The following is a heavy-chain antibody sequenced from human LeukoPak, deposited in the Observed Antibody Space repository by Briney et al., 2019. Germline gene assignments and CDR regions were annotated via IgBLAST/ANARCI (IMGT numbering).Heavy chain of an antibody. CDR1: GFSFSSYT. CDR2: ISDSGSTT. D-gene: IGHD3-10*01. V-gene: IGHV3-23*01. J-gene: IGHJ3*02. CDR3: AKVWFGDPYDAFDI. Sequence: GGSLRLSCAASGFSFSSYTMNWVRQAPGKGLEWVAGISDSGSTTSYADSVKGRFTISRDNAKNSLYLQMSSLRAEDTAVYYCAKVWFGDPYDAFDIWGQGTMVTVSS.